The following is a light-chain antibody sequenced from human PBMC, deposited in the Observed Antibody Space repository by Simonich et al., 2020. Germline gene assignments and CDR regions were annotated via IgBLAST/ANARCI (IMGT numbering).Light chain of an antibody. J-gene: IGKJ1*01. V-gene: IGKV1-6*01. Sequence: AIQMTQSPSSLSASVGDRVTITCRANQGIRNDLGWYQQKPGNAPKLLIYAASSLQSGVPSRFSGSGSGTDFTLTISSLQPEDFATYYCLQDYNYPWTFGQGTKVEIK. CDR3: LQDYNYPWT. CDR2: AAS. CDR1: QGIRND.